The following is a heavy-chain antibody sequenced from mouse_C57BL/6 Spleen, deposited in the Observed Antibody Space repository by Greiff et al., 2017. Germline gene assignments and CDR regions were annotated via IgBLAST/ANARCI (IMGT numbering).Heavy chain of an antibody. CDR2: IDPETGGT. D-gene: IGHD1-1*01. CDR3: ANYYVSCFAMDY. J-gene: IGHJ4*01. V-gene: IGHV1-15*01. CDR1: GYTFTDYE. Sequence: QVQLQQSGAELVRPGASVTMSCKASGYTFTDYEMHWVKQTPVHGLEWIGAIDPETGGTAYNQKFKGKAILTADKSSTTAYMELRSLTSEDSAVYYCANYYVSCFAMDYWGQGTSVTVSS.